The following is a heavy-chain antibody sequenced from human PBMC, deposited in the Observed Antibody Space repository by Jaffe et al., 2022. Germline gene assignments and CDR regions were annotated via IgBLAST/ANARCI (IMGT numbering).Heavy chain of an antibody. CDR1: GFTVSSNY. CDR2: IYSGGST. V-gene: IGHV3-66*02. J-gene: IGHJ3*02. CDR3: ARWSQWLVTDAFDI. D-gene: IGHD6-19*01. Sequence: EVQLVESGGGLVQPGGSLRLSCAASGFTVSSNYMSWVRQAPGKGLEWVSVIYSGGSTYYADSVKGRFTISRDNSKNTLYLQMNSLRAEDTAVYYCARWSQWLVTDAFDIWGQGTMVTVSS.